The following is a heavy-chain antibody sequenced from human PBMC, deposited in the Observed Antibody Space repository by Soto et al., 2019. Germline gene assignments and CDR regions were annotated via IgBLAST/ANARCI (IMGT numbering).Heavy chain of an antibody. Sequence: QVQLVQSGAEVKKPGSSVKVSCKASGGTFSSYAISWVRQAPGQGLEWMGGIIPIFGTANYAQKFQGRVTITPDESTRTAYMELSSLRSEDTAGYDCATGGATNYYDSSGYIDYWGQGTLVTVSS. J-gene: IGHJ4*02. CDR1: GGTFSSYA. D-gene: IGHD3-22*01. CDR2: IIPIFGTA. V-gene: IGHV1-69*01. CDR3: ATGGATNYYDSSGYIDY.